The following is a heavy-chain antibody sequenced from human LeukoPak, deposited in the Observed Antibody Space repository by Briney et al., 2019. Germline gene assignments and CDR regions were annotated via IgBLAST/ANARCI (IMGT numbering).Heavy chain of an antibody. J-gene: IGHJ4*02. Sequence: GGSLRLSCAASGFTFSSYALSWVRQAPGKGLEWVSLISGSSLTTDYADSVKGRFTISRDNSKNTLSLQMDSLNADDTAVYYCAKHLRTSFWFFDSWGQGTLVTVSS. CDR2: ISGSSLTT. CDR1: GFTFSSYA. D-gene: IGHD2-2*01. V-gene: IGHV3-23*01. CDR3: AKHLRTSFWFFDS.